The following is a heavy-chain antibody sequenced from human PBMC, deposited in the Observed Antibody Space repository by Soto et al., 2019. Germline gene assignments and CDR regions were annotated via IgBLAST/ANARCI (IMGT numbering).Heavy chain of an antibody. V-gene: IGHV4-39*01. Sequence: SDTLSLTCTLHRGSLRIHSYSWAWLRRSPGKGLEWIGTIYSSENTYYNPSLLSRVTISVDTSKNEFSLRLSSVTAADTAVYYCARLNGYCVSTNCHGYYGMDVWGQGTTVS. CDR1: RGSLRIHSYS. J-gene: IGHJ6*02. D-gene: IGHD2-2*03. CDR3: ARLNGYCVSTNCHGYYGMDV. CDR2: IYSSENT.